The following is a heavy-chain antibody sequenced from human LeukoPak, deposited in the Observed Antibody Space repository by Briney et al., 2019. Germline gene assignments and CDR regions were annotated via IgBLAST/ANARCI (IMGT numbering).Heavy chain of an antibody. CDR3: ARSPRSGGYYYDSSGYDAFDI. CDR1: GYTFTGYY. J-gene: IGHJ3*02. V-gene: IGHV1-2*02. CDR2: INPNSGGT. D-gene: IGHD3-22*01. Sequence: ASVKVSCKASGYTFTGYYMHWVRQAPGQGLEWMGWINPNSGGTSYAQKFQGRVTMTRDTSISTAYMELSRLRSDDTAVYYCARSPRSGGYYYDSSGYDAFDIWGQGTMVTVSS.